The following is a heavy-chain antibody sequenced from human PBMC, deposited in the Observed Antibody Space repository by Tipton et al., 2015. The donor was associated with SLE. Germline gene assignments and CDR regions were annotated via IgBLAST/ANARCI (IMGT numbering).Heavy chain of an antibody. CDR2: INHSGST. V-gene: IGHV4-34*01. J-gene: IGHJ4*02. Sequence: LRLSCAVYGGSFSGYYWSWIRQPPGKGLEWIGEINHSGSTNYNPSLKSRVPISIDTSKNQFSLKVSSVTAADTAVYYCARGRYCSSTSCSYYFDYWGQGTLVTVSS. CDR1: GGSFSGYY. D-gene: IGHD2-2*01. CDR3: ARGRYCSSTSCSYYFDY.